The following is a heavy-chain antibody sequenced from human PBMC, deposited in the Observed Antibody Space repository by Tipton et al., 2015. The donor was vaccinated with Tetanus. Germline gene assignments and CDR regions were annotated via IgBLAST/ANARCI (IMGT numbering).Heavy chain of an antibody. J-gene: IGHJ3*02. CDR1: GGTFSSYA. D-gene: IGHD3-22*01. CDR2: IIPIFGTA. CDR3: ARNYYDSGGNDALDI. V-gene: IGHV1-69*01. Sequence: QSGAEVKKPGSSVKVSCKASGGTFSSYAISWVRQAPGQGLEWMGGIIPIFGTATYAQKFQGRVTITADESTSTAYMELSSLRSEDAGVYYCARNYYDSGGNDALDIWGQGTMVTVSS.